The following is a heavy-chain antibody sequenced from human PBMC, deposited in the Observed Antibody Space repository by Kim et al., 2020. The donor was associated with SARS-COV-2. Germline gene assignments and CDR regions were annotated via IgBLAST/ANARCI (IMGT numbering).Heavy chain of an antibody. Sequence: GGSLRLSCAASGFTFSSYSMNWVRQAPGNWLELVSFISSSSSTIYYADSLNGRFTISRDNAKNSLYLQMNRLRDEDTAVYYCARDWDHCSSTSCTYYGMEVWGQGTTVSVPS. CDR2: ISSSSSTI. CDR1: GFTFSSYS. V-gene: IGHV3-48*02. D-gene: IGHD2-2*01. J-gene: IGHJ6*02. CDR3: ARDWDHCSSTSCTYYGMEV.